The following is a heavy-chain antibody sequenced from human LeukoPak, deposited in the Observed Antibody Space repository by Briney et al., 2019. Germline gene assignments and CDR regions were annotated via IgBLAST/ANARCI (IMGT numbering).Heavy chain of an antibody. D-gene: IGHD3-16*01. Sequence: ASVKVSCKVSGYTLSELSMHWVRQAPGKGLEWMGRFDPADNETIYAQKFQGRVAMTEDTSTDTAYMELSSLRSEDTAVYYCARDMMTPSHYYCMDVWGKGTTVAVSS. CDR3: ARDMMTPSHYYCMDV. V-gene: IGHV1-24*01. J-gene: IGHJ6*03. CDR1: GYTLSELS. CDR2: FDPADNET.